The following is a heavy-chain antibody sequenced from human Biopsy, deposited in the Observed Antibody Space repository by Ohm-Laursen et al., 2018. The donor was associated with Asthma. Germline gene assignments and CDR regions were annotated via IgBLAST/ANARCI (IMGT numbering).Heavy chain of an antibody. CDR1: GYTFNSAG. CDR2: ISVYNGNT. J-gene: IGHJ6*02. CDR3: ARAVDYSHYYGIDV. V-gene: IGHV1-18*01. D-gene: IGHD3-16*01. Sequence: SVKVSCKNSGYTFNSAGITWVRQAPGQGLEWMGWISVYNGNTKVAQKLQDRVTMITDTSTSTAYMELRSLRSDDAAVYFCARAVDYSHYYGIDVWGQGTTVTVS.